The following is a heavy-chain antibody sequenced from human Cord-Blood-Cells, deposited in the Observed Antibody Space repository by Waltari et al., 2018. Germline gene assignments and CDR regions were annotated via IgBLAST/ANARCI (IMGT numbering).Heavy chain of an antibody. D-gene: IGHD1-26*01. CDR2: INPNSGGT. V-gene: IGHV1-2*02. J-gene: IGHJ4*02. Sequence: QVQLVQSGAEVKKPGASVKVSCKASGYTFTGSYMHWVRQAPGQGLEWMGWINPNSGGTNYGQKFQGRVTMTRDTSISTAYRELSRLRSDDTAVYYCARMGRYSGSYVDYWGQGTLGTVSS. CDR1: GYTFTGSY. CDR3: ARMGRYSGSYVDY.